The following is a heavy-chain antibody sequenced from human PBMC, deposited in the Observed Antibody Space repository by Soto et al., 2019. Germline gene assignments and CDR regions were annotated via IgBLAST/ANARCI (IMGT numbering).Heavy chain of an antibody. V-gene: IGHV3-30*18. CDR3: AKDSSRQYSTPRVERYRGYYYVMYV. CDR2: ISYDGSNK. CDR1: GFNFRSYG. J-gene: IGHJ6*02. Sequence: GGSLRLSCAASGFNFRSYGMHWVRQAPGKGLKWVVIISYDGSNKYYADSVKGLFTISRDNSKNTLYLQMNSVRAEDTAVYYCAKDSSRQYSTPRVERYRGYYYVMYVRGQGTTVIVSS. D-gene: IGHD6-6*01.